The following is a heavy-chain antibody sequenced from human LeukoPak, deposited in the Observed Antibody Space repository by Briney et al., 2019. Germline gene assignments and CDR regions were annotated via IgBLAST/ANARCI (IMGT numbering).Heavy chain of an antibody. D-gene: IGHD3-10*01. CDR1: GFTFSSYS. J-gene: IGHJ5*02. V-gene: IGHV3-21*01. CDR2: ISSSSSYI. Sequence: GGSLRLSCAASGFTFSSYSMNWVRQAPGEGLEWVSSISSSSSYIYYADSVKGRFTISRDNAKNSLYLQMNSLRAEDTAVYYCARIPMRGNWFDPWGQGTLVTVSS. CDR3: ARIPMRGNWFDP.